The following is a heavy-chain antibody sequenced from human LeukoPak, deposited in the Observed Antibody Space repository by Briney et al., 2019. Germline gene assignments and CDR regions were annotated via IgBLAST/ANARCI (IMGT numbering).Heavy chain of an antibody. CDR3: ARGVRVYGYVWGSYRYYPWFDP. V-gene: IGHV1-8*01. D-gene: IGHD3-16*02. J-gene: IGHJ5*02. CDR2: MNPNSGNT. Sequence: GASVKVSCKASGYTFTSYDINWVRQATGQGLEWMGWMNPNSGNTGYAQKFQGRVTMTRNTSISTAYMELSSLRSEDTAVYYCARGVRVYGYVWGSYRYYPWFDPWGQGTLVTVSS. CDR1: GYTFTSYD.